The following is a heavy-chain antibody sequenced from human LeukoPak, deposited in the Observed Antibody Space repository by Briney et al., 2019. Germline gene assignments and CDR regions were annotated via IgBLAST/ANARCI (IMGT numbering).Heavy chain of an antibody. D-gene: IGHD2-21*02. Sequence: PSETLSLTCTVSGGSISSYYWSWIRQSPGKGLEWIGYIYYSGSTNYNPSLKSRVTISVDTSKNQFSLKLSSVTAADTAVYYCTLAYCGGDCYSGPWGQGTLVTVSS. CDR1: GGSISSYY. CDR2: IYYSGST. J-gene: IGHJ5*02. V-gene: IGHV4-59*12. CDR3: TLAYCGGDCYSGP.